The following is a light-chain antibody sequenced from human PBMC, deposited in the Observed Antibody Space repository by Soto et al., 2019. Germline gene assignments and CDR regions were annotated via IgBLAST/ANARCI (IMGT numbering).Light chain of an antibody. CDR3: LQYNSYSPT. V-gene: IGKV1-5*01. CDR1: QSVSKW. CDR2: DAS. Sequence: DIQMTQSPSSLSASVGDTVTINCRASQSVSKWLAWYQQRARKAPKLLIYDASSLESGVPSRFRGFGSGTELTLTISSLQPEDSATYYCLQYNSYSPTFGQGTKVEV. J-gene: IGKJ1*01.